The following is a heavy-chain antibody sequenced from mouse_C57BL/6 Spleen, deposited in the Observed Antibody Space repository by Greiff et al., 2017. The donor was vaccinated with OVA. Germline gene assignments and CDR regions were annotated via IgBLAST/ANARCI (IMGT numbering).Heavy chain of an antibody. V-gene: IGHV1-64*01. J-gene: IGHJ1*03. CDR1: GYTFTSYW. CDR3: ARPSSPYWYFDV. Sequence: QVQLKQPGAELVKPGASVKLSCKASGYTFTSYWMHWVKQRPGQGLEWIGMIHPNSGSTNYNEKFKSKATLTVDKSSSTAYMQLSSLTSEDSAVDYCARPSSPYWYFDVWGTGTTVTVSS. D-gene: IGHD1-1*01. CDR2: IHPNSGST.